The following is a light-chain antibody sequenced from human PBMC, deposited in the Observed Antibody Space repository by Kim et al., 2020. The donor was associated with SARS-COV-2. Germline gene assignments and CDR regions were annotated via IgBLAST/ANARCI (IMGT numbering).Light chain of an antibody. CDR3: QQYSDWPLT. Sequence: VSPGESAPLSCRASQSIRVNLAWYQLKPGQAPRPLIYDASTRATGIPARFSGSGSGTEFTLSISSLQSEDFAIYYCQQYSDWPLTFGGGTKVDIK. CDR1: QSIRVN. V-gene: IGKV3-15*01. J-gene: IGKJ4*01. CDR2: DAS.